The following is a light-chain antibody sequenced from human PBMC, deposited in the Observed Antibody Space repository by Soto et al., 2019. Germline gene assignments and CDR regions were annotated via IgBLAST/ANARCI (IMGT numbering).Light chain of an antibody. V-gene: IGKV1-5*01. CDR3: HLGYT. J-gene: IGKJ2*01. CDR2: DAS. Sequence: DIQMTQSPSTLSASVGDRVTIPCRASQTISGWLAWYQQKPGKAPKVLIYDASSLESGVPSRFSGSGSGTEFMLTISSLQPDDFATYYCHLGYTFGQGTKVDIK. CDR1: QTISGW.